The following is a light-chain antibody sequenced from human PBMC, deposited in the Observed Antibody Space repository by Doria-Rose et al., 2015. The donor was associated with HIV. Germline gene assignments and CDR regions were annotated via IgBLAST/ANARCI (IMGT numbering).Light chain of an antibody. CDR1: QSISIW. CDR2: KAS. J-gene: IGKJ1*01. Sequence: LSASVGDTVTITCRASQSISIWLAWYQQKPGKAPKLLIYKASTLESGVPSRFSGSGSGTEFTLTISSLQPDDFATYYCQQYNGQSRTFGQGTKVEFK. CDR3: QQYNGQSRT. V-gene: IGKV1-5*03.